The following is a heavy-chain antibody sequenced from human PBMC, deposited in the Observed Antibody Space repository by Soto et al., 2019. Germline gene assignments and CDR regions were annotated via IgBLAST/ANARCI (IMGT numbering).Heavy chain of an antibody. CDR1: GFTFSNAW. Sequence: PGGSLRLSCAASGFTFSNAWMSWVRQAPGKGLEWVGRIKSKTDGGTTDYAAPVKGRFTISRDDSKNTLYLQMNSLKTEDTAVYYCTTDFLLWFGELGVAFDIWGQGTMVTVSS. CDR3: TTDFLLWFGELGVAFDI. CDR2: IKSKTDGGTT. D-gene: IGHD3-10*01. V-gene: IGHV3-15*01. J-gene: IGHJ3*02.